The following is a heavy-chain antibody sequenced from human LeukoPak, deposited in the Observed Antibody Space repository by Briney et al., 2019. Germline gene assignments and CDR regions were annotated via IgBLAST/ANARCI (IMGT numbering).Heavy chain of an antibody. J-gene: IGHJ4*02. CDR3: AKAISGSNAVADY. D-gene: IGHD1-26*01. V-gene: IGHV3-23*01. CDR1: GFTFSSYA. CDR2: ISGRGDNT. Sequence: PGGSLRLSCAASGFTFSSYAMTWVRQAPGKGLEWVSSISGRGDNTYYADSVKGRFTISRDNSKNTLYLQMNSLRAEDTAVYYCAKAISGSNAVADYWGQGTLVTVSS.